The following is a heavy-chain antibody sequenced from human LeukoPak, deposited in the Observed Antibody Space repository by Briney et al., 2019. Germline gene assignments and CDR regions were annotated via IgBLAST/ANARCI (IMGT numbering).Heavy chain of an antibody. D-gene: IGHD2-21*01. J-gene: IGHJ4*02. CDR1: GYSFTSYW. Sequence: GESLKISCKGSGYSFTSYWIGWVHQLPGKGLEWMGIIYPSDSDTRYSPSFQGQVTISADKSISTAYLQWSSLKASDTAMYYCARQIAFPGYFDYWGQGTLVTVSS. CDR2: IYPSDSDT. V-gene: IGHV5-51*07. CDR3: ARQIAFPGYFDY.